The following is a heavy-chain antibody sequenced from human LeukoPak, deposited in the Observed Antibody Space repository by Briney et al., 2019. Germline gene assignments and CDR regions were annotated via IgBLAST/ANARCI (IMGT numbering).Heavy chain of an antibody. CDR3: ARLHDGYRYGADY. D-gene: IGHD5-18*01. CDR1: GGSISSYY. V-gene: IGHV4-59*08. CDR2: IYYSGST. Sequence: SETLSLTCTVSGGSISSYYWSWIRQPPGKGLEWIGYIYYSGSTNYNPSLKSRVTISVDTSKNQFSLKLSPVTAADTAVYYCARLHDGYRYGADYWGQGTLVTVSS. J-gene: IGHJ4*02.